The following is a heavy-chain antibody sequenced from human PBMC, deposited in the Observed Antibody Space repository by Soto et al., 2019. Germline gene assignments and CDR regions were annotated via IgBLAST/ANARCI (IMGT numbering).Heavy chain of an antibody. J-gene: IGHJ3*02. Sequence: PSQTLSLTCAISGDSVSSNSAAWNWIRQSPSRGLEWLGRTYYRSKWYNDYAVSVKSRITINPDTSKNQFSLQLNSVTPEDTAVYYCERAKRLDGGHPTWDIWGQGTMVTVS. V-gene: IGHV6-1*01. CDR1: GDSVSSNSAA. CDR2: TYYRSKWYN. CDR3: ERAKRLDGGHPTWDI. D-gene: IGHD3-16*01.